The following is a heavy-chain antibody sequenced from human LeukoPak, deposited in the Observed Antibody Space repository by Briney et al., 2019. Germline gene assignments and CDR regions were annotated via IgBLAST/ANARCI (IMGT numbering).Heavy chain of an antibody. CDR3: ARDNSYYYGSGSYSVDY. V-gene: IGHV4-61*02. Sequence: SETLSLTXTVSGGSISSGSYYWGWIRQPAGKGLEWIRRIYTSGSANYNPSLKSRVTISVDTSKNQFSLKLSSVTAADTAVYYCARDNSYYYGSGSYSVDYWGQGTLVTVSS. D-gene: IGHD3-10*01. CDR1: GGSISSGSYY. CDR2: IYTSGSA. J-gene: IGHJ4*02.